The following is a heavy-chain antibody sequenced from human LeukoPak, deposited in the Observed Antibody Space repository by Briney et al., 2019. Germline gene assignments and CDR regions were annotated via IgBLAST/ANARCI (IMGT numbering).Heavy chain of an antibody. CDR2: ISTDARTI. V-gene: IGHV3-74*01. D-gene: IGHD6-13*01. CDR3: ARDTSPSIAAAGYDAFDI. Sequence: GGSLRLSCAASGFAFSTNWMHWVRQAPGKGLVWASHISTDARTITYADFVKGRFTISRDNPKNSLYLQMNILRTEDAAVYYCARDTSPSIAAAGYDAFDIWGQGTKVTVSS. J-gene: IGHJ3*02. CDR1: GFAFSTNW.